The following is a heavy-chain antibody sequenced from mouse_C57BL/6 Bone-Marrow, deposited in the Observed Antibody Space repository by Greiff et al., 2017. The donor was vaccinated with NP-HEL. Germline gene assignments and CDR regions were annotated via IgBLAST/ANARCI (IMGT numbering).Heavy chain of an antibody. CDR2: IDPENGDT. J-gene: IGHJ2*01. CDR3: TFITPY. Sequence: EVQRVESGAELVRPGASVMLSCTASGFNIKDDYMHWVKQRPEQGLEWIGWIDPENGDTEYASKFQGKATITADTSSNTAYLQLSSLTSEDTAVYYCTFITPYWGQGTTLTVSS. CDR1: GFNIKDDY. V-gene: IGHV14-4*01. D-gene: IGHD1-1*01.